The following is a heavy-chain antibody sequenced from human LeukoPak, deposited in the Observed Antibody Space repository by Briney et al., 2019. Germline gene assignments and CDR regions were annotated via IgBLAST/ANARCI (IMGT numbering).Heavy chain of an antibody. CDR2: ISSSGSTI. V-gene: IGHV3-11*01. J-gene: IGHJ4*02. CDR3: ARDRVTGYYDSSGYLFF. Sequence: GGSLRLSCAASGFTFSDYYMSWIRQAPGKGLEWVSYISSSGSTIYYADSVKGRFTISRDNAKNSLYLQMNCLRAEDTAVYYCARDRVTGYYDSSGYLFFWGQGTLVTVSS. CDR1: GFTFSDYY. D-gene: IGHD3-22*01.